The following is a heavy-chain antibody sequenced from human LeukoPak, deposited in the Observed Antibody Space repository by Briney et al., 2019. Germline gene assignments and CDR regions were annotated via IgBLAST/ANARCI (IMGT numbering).Heavy chain of an antibody. Sequence: KPSETLSLTCTVSGDSISSSSYYWDWIRQPPGKGLEWIGSIYYSGSTYYNPSLKSRVTISVDTSKNQFSLKLSSVTAADTAVYYCARDQGDYDSSGYYWGIDYWGQGTLVTVSS. CDR1: GDSISSSSYY. V-gene: IGHV4-39*07. J-gene: IGHJ4*02. D-gene: IGHD3-22*01. CDR3: ARDQGDYDSSGYYWGIDY. CDR2: IYYSGST.